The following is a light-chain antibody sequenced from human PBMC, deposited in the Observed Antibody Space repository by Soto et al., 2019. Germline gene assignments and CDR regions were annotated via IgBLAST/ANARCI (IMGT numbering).Light chain of an antibody. CDR3: SSYTSSSTVV. J-gene: IGLJ3*02. CDR2: EVS. Sequence: QSALTQPASVSGSPGQSITLSCTGTSSDIGGYNYVSWCQQHPGKAPKLMIYEVSDRPSGISNRFSGSKSANTASLTISGLQAEDEADYYCSSYTSSSTVVFGGGTKVTVL. V-gene: IGLV2-14*01. CDR1: SSDIGGYNY.